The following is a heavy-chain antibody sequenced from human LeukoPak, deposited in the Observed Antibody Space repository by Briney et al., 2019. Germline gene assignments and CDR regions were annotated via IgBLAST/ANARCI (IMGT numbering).Heavy chain of an antibody. D-gene: IGHD6-13*01. CDR1: GFTVSSNY. CDR2: IYSGGST. Sequence: GGSLRLSCAASGFTVSSNYMSRVRQAPGKGLEWVSVIYSGGSTYYADSVKGRFTISRDNSKNTLYLQMNSLRAEDTAVYYCARVTIAAAGVHYYYMDVWGKGTTVTVSS. V-gene: IGHV3-53*01. J-gene: IGHJ6*03. CDR3: ARVTIAAAGVHYYYMDV.